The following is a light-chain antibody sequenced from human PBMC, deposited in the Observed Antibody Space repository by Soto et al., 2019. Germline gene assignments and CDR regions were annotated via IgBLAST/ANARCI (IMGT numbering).Light chain of an antibody. CDR2: RNN. V-gene: IGLV1-47*01. CDR3: AAWDDSLSA. J-gene: IGLJ2*01. Sequence: QAVVTQPPSASGTPGQRVTISCSGSSSNIGSNYVYWYQQLPGTAPKLLIYRNNQRPSGVPDRFSGSKSGTSASLAISGLRSEDEADYYCAAWDDSLSAFGGGTKLTVL. CDR1: SSNIGSNY.